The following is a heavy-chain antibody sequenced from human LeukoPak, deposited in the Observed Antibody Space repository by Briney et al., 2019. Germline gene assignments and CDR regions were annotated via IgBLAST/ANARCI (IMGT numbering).Heavy chain of an antibody. V-gene: IGHV4-39*07. J-gene: IGHJ4*02. CDR3: ARTGDFYSSGWYDY. CDR2: IYYSGST. CDR1: GGSISSSSYY. D-gene: IGHD6-19*01. Sequence: SETLSLTCTVSGGSISSSSYYWGWIRQPPGKGLEWIGSIYYSGSTYYNPSLKSRVTISVDTSKNQFSLKLSSVTAADTAAYYCARTGDFYSSGWYDYWGQGTLVTVSS.